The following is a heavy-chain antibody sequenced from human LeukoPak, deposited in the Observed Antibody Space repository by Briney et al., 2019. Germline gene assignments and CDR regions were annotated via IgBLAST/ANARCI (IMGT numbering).Heavy chain of an antibody. J-gene: IGHJ3*02. Sequence: GGSLRLSCAASGFTFSSYAMSWVRQAPGKGLEWVSAISGSGGSTYYADSVKGRFTISRDNSKNTLYLQMNSLRAEDTAVYYCAKLRSEWPPPTDAFDIWGQGTMVTVSS. CDR2: ISGSGGST. CDR3: AKLRSEWPPPTDAFDI. D-gene: IGHD3-3*01. V-gene: IGHV3-23*01. CDR1: GFTFSSYA.